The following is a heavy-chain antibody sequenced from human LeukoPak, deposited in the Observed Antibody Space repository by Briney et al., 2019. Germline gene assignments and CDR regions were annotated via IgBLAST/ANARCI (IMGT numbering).Heavy chain of an antibody. D-gene: IGHD3-10*01. CDR1: GGSFSGYY. Sequence: PSETLSLTCAVYGGSFSGYYWSWIRQPPGKGLEWIGEISHSGSTNYNPSLKSRVTISVDTSKNQFSLKLSSVTAADTAVYYCARGVRRRITMVRGVMGGPDYWGQGTLVTVSS. V-gene: IGHV4-34*01. J-gene: IGHJ4*02. CDR2: ISHSGST. CDR3: ARGVRRRITMVRGVMGGPDY.